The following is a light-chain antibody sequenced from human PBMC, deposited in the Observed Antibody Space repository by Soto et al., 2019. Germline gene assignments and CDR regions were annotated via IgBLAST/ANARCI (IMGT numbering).Light chain of an antibody. CDR1: QSVSSSY. V-gene: IGKV3-20*01. CDR2: GAS. J-gene: IGKJ1*01. CDR3: QQYGSSLCT. Sequence: MVLTQAPGTLSLSPGERATLSCRASQSVSSSYLAWYQQKPGQAPRLLIYGASSRATGIPDRFSGSGSGTDFTLTISRLEPEDFAGYYCQQYGSSLCTFGQGTKVDIK.